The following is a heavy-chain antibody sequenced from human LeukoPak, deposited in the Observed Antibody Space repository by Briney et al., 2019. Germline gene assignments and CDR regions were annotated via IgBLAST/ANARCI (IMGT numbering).Heavy chain of an antibody. J-gene: IGHJ6*03. V-gene: IGHV1-8*03. CDR3: ARGLLDIVVVPAAIRYYYYYYMDV. D-gene: IGHD2-2*02. CDR1: GYTFTSYD. Sequence: GASVKVSCKASGYTFTSYDINWVRQATGQGLEWMGWMNPNSGNTGYAQKFHGRVTITRNTSISTAYMELSSLRSEDTAVYYCARGLLDIVVVPAAIRYYYYYYMDVWGKGTTVTVSS. CDR2: MNPNSGNT.